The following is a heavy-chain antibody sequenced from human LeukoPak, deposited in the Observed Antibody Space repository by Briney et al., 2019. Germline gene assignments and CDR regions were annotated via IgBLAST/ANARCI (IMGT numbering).Heavy chain of an antibody. CDR1: SGSINGYY. CDR2: VYFSGST. CDR3: ARSIAVAGTGIDY. Sequence: PSETLSLTCTVSSGSINGYYRSWIRQPPGKGLEWIGYVYFSGSTKYNPSLESRVTISLDTSKSQFSLKLSSVTAADTAVYYCARSIAVAGTGIDYWGEGTLVTVSS. V-gene: IGHV4-59*01. J-gene: IGHJ4*02. D-gene: IGHD6-19*01.